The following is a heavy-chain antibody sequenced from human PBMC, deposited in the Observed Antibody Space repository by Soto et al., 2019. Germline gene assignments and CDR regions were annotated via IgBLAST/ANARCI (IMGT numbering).Heavy chain of an antibody. CDR3: ARRAFGSEDYFDY. J-gene: IGHJ4*02. Sequence: GGSLRLSCAASGFTFSSYSMNWVRQAPGKGLEWVSSISSSSSYIYYADSVKGRFTISRDNAKNSLYLQMNSLRAEDTAVYYCARRAFGSEDYFDYWGQGTLVTVSS. V-gene: IGHV3-21*01. D-gene: IGHD3-16*01. CDR2: ISSSSSYI. CDR1: GFTFSSYS.